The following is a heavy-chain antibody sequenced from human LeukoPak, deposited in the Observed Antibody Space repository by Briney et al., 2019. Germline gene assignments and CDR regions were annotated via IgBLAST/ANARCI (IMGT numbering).Heavy chain of an antibody. J-gene: IGHJ4*02. CDR3: ARDIRTVGATLYFDY. Sequence: SETLSLTCTVSGASVTTYYWSWIRQSPGKELEWIANVHSSGSTFYNPSLKSRVTISIDTSKNQFSLKLTSVTTADMAVYYCARDIRTVGATLYFDYWGQGTLLTVSS. D-gene: IGHD1-26*01. CDR2: VHSSGST. CDR1: GASVTTYY. V-gene: IGHV4-59*02.